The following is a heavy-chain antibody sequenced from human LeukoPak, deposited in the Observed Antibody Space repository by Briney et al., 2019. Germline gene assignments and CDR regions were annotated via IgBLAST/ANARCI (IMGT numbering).Heavy chain of an antibody. CDR2: INPSGTGT. D-gene: IGHD5-24*01. CDR1: GYIITNNY. CDR3: ATDHSMANTAWWFDP. J-gene: IGHJ5*02. Sequence: ASVKVSCKASGYIITNNYMHWVRQAPGQGLERMGVINPSGTGTSYAQKFQGRITMSRDTSTSTVYMELSSLRSEDTAFYYCATDHSMANTAWWFDPWGQGTLVTVSS. V-gene: IGHV1-46*01.